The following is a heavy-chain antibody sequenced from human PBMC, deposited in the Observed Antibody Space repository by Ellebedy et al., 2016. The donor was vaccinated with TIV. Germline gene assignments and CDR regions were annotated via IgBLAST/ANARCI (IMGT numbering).Heavy chain of an antibody. Sequence: ASVKVSXXASGYTFTGYYMHWVRQAPGQGLEWMGWINPNSGGTNYAQKFQGRVTMTRDTSISTAYMELSRLRSDDTAVYYCARDVSYDFWSGFYYYMDVWGKGTTVTVSS. CDR2: INPNSGGT. V-gene: IGHV1-2*02. D-gene: IGHD3-3*01. CDR3: ARDVSYDFWSGFYYYMDV. J-gene: IGHJ6*03. CDR1: GYTFTGYY.